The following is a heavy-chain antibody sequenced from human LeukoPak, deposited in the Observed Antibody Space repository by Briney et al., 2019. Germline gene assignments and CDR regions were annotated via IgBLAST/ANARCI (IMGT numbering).Heavy chain of an antibody. J-gene: IGHJ4*02. D-gene: IGHD3-10*01. CDR2: IYSGDST. Sequence: GGSLRLSCAASGFTVNNNYMSWVRQAPGKGLEWVSVIYSGDSTYYADSVKGRFTISRDNSKNTLYLQMNSLRAEDTAVYYCAKGPIPFRRGYFDYWGQGTLVTVSS. V-gene: IGHV3-53*01. CDR3: AKGPIPFRRGYFDY. CDR1: GFTVNNNY.